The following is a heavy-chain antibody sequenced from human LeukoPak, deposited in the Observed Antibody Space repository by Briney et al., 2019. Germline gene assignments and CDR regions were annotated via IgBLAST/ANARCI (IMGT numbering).Heavy chain of an antibody. CDR2: ISASDGTS. CDR3: AKERTPGSYGCFDS. D-gene: IGHD5-18*01. J-gene: IGHJ4*02. CDR1: GFTFSSYV. Sequence: GGSLRLSCAASGFTFSSYVMSWVRQAPGKGLEWVLCISASDGTSDYTDSVKGRFTISRDNSKNTLYLQMNSLRAEDTAIYYCAKERTPGSYGCFDSWGQGTLATVSS. V-gene: IGHV3-23*01.